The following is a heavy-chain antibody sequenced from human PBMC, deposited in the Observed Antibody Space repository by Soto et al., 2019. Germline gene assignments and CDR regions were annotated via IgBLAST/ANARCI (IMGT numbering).Heavy chain of an antibody. J-gene: IGHJ4*02. CDR2: IYYSGST. D-gene: IGHD1-26*01. CDR3: ARDPARGGGSYLGYFDY. Sequence: TKSLTSTVSGGSVKSADYSWSWIRQPPGKGLEWIGYIYYSGSTYYNPSLKSRVTISVDTSKNQFSLKLSSVTAADTAVYYCARDPARGGGSYLGYFDYWGQGTPVTVSS. CDR1: GGSVKSADYS. V-gene: IGHV4-30-4*01.